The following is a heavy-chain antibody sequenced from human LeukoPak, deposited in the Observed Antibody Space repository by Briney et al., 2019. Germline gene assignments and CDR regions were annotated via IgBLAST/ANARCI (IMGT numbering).Heavy chain of an antibody. CDR1: GFTFSSYG. V-gene: IGHV3-30*03. Sequence: PGGSLRLSCAASGFTFSSYGMHWVRQAPGKGLEWVAVISYDGSNKYYADSVKGRFTISRDNSKNTLYLQMNSLRAEDTAVYYCARVLLWFGELSVLGARQYYFDYWGQGTLVTVSS. D-gene: IGHD3-10*01. J-gene: IGHJ4*02. CDR2: ISYDGSNK. CDR3: ARVLLWFGELSVLGARQYYFDY.